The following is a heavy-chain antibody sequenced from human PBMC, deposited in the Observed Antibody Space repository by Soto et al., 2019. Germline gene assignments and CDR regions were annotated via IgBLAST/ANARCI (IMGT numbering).Heavy chain of an antibody. CDR3: ARDRLLYYYGSGSYRPAFDY. D-gene: IGHD3-10*01. V-gene: IGHV1-69*13. J-gene: IGHJ4*01. CDR1: GGTFSSYA. CDR2: IIPIFGTA. Sequence: ASVKVSCKASGGTFSSYAISWVRQAPGQGLEWMGGIIPIFGTANYAQKFQGRVTITADESTSTAYMELSSLRSEDTAVYYCARDRLLYYYGSGSYRPAFDYW.